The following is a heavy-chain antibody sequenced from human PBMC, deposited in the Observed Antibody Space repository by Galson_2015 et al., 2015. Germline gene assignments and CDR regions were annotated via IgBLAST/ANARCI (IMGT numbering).Heavy chain of an antibody. Sequence: SVKVSCKASGGTFSSYAISWVRQAPGQGLEWMGGIIPIFGIANYAQKFQGRVTITADKSTSTAYMELSSLRSEDTAVYYCARDYYDSSGYYGPGGLGYYGMDVWGQGTTVTVSS. D-gene: IGHD3-22*01. CDR2: IIPIFGIA. J-gene: IGHJ6*02. CDR1: GGTFSSYA. V-gene: IGHV1-69*10. CDR3: ARDYYDSSGYYGPGGLGYYGMDV.